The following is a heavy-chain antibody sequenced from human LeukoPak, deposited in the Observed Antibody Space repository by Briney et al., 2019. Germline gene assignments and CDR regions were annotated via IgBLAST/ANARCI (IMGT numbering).Heavy chain of an antibody. J-gene: IGHJ4*02. CDR3: ARDNGIAVAGAHGY. V-gene: IGHV1-18*01. CDR2: ISAYNGNT. D-gene: IGHD6-19*01. CDR1: GYTFTSYG. Sequence: ASVKVSCTASGYTFTSYGISWVRQAPGQGLEWMGWISAYNGNTNYAQKLQGRVTMTTDTSTSTAYMELRSLRSDDTAVYYCARDNGIAVAGAHGYWGQGTLVTVSS.